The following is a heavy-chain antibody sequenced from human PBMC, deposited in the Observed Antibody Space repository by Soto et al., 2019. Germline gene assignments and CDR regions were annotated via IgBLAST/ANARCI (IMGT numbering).Heavy chain of an antibody. CDR1: GYSISSGNY. J-gene: IGHJ4*02. Sequence: SETLSLTCAVSGYSISSGNYWGWIRQPPGKGLEWIGSIYHSGRTYYNPSLKSRVSISIDTSKNQFSLKLSSVTAADTALYYCARQRTTVVTQAYFDYWGQGSLVTASS. V-gene: IGHV4-38-2*01. CDR3: ARQRTTVVTQAYFDY. D-gene: IGHD2-21*02. CDR2: IYHSGRT.